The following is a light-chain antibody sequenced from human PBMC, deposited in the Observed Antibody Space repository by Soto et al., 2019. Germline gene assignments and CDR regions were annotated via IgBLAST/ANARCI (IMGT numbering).Light chain of an antibody. V-gene: IGLV2-8*01. Sequence: QSALTQPPSASGSPGQSVTISCTGTSSDVGGYNYVSWYQQHPGKAPNLMIYEVSQRPSGVPDRFSGSKPGNTASLTVSGLQAEDEADYYCSSYAGSNNWVCGGGTKVTVL. CDR3: SSYAGSNNWV. J-gene: IGLJ3*02. CDR1: SSDVGGYNY. CDR2: EVS.